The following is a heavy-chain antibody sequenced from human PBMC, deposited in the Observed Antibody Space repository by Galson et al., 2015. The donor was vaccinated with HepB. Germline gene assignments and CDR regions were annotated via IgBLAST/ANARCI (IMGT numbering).Heavy chain of an antibody. CDR2: IYSGGSI. D-gene: IGHD3-3*01. CDR3: ARGSPYYDFWSGYYYYFDH. J-gene: IGHJ4*02. Sequence: SLRLSCAASGFTVSSNYMSWIRQAPGKGLEWVSIIYSGGSIYYAASVKGRFTISRDNSNNTLYLQMNSLRAEDTAVYYCARGSPYYDFWSGYYYYFDHWGQGTLVTVSS. CDR1: GFTVSSNY. V-gene: IGHV3-53*01.